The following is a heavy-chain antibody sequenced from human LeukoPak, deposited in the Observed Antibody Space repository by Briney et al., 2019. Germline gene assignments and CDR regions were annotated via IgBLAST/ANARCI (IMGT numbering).Heavy chain of an antibody. CDR2: IYYSGST. J-gene: IGHJ5*02. CDR3: ARHEAVSPNYYDSSGNQNWFDP. V-gene: IGHV4-59*08. D-gene: IGHD3-22*01. Sequence: SETLSLTCTVSGGSISSYYWSWIRQPPGKGLEWIGYIYYSGSTNYNPSLKSRVTISVDTSKNQFSLKLSSVTAADTAVYYCARHEAVSPNYYDSSGNQNWFDPWGQGTLVTVSS. CDR1: GGSISSYY.